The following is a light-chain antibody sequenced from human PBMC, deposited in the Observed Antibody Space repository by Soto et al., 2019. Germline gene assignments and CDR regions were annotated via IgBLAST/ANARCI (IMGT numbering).Light chain of an antibody. J-gene: IGLJ3*02. CDR3: QVWESSTDWV. CDR1: GLSNQY. CDR2: KDK. Sequence: SYELTQPPSVSVSPGQTATISCSGDGLSNQYAYWYQQKPGQAPVVVIYKDKERPSGIPERFSGSNSGNTATLTISRVEAGDEADYYCQVWESSTDWVFGGGTKLTVL. V-gene: IGLV3-25*02.